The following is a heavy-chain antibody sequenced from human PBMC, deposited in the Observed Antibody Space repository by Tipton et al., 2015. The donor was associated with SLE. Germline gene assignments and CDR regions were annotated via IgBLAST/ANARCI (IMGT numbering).Heavy chain of an antibody. D-gene: IGHD2-15*01. CDR3: ARDTRAFDI. V-gene: IGHV4-38-2*02. J-gene: IGHJ3*02. CDR1: GYSISSGYY. Sequence: TLSLTCAVSGYSISSGYYWGWIRPPPGKGLEWIGSIYHSGSTYYNPSLKSRVTISVDTSKNQFSLKLSSVTAADTAVYYCARDTRAFDIWGQGTMVTVSS. CDR2: IYHSGST.